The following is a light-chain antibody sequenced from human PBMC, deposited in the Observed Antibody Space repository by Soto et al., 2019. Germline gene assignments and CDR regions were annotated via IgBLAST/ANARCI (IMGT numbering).Light chain of an antibody. V-gene: IGKV1-5*03. Sequence: DIQMTQSPSTLSASVGDRVTITCRASQSVSSWLAWYQQKPGKAPKLLIYKASSLQSGVPSSFSGSGSGTEFTLTITSLQPDDFATYYCQQYDTYSRTFGQGTKVDI. CDR3: QQYDTYSRT. CDR2: KAS. J-gene: IGKJ1*01. CDR1: QSVSSW.